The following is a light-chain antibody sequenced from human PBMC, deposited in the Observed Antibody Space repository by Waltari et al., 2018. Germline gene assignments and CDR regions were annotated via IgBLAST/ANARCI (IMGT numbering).Light chain of an antibody. Sequence: QSALTQPASVSGSPGQSITISCTGTSNDVGASNFVSWYQQHPGRAPQLMIYDVTERPSGISYRFSGSKSANTAYLTISGLLPEDEAIYYCSSFTDTHTLLFGGGTTVTVL. CDR3: SSFTDTHTLL. V-gene: IGLV2-14*03. CDR1: SNDVGASNF. CDR2: DVT. J-gene: IGLJ2*01.